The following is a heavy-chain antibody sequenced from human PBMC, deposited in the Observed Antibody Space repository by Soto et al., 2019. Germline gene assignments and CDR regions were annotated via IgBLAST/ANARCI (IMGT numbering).Heavy chain of an antibody. J-gene: IGHJ4*02. Sequence: ASVKVSCKASGYTFTSYAMHWVRQAPGQRLEWMGWINAGNSDTKYSQKFQGRVTITSDTSASTAYMELSGLRSDDTALYYCTRTSRITTCLFDYCGQGTLVTVSS. CDR3: TRTSRITTCLFDY. CDR2: INAGNSDT. CDR1: GYTFTSYA. V-gene: IGHV1-3*01. D-gene: IGHD2-2*01.